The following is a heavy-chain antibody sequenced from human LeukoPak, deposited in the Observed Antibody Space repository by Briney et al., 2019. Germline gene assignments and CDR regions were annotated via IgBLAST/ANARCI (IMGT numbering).Heavy chain of an antibody. CDR2: ISSSGGAI. J-gene: IGHJ4*02. V-gene: IGHV3-11*01. Sequence: GGSLRLSCAASGFTFSDNYMSWMRQAPGKGLEWVSYISSSGGAISYADSVKGRFTISRDNAKNSLYLQMNSLRAEDTAVYYCARVSSGYYDSSGYFDYWGQGTLVTVSS. CDR1: GFTFSDNY. D-gene: IGHD3-22*01. CDR3: ARVSSGYYDSSGYFDY.